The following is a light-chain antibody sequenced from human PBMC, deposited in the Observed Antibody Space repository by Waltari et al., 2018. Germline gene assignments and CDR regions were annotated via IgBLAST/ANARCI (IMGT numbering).Light chain of an antibody. Sequence: QSALTQPASVSGYPGQSITISCTGTSNDVGGYKYVSWYQQHPGKAPKVLIYDVNNRPSGVSNRFSGSKSGNTASLTISGLQAEDEADYFCSSYTSSTSVIFGGGTKVTVL. V-gene: IGLV2-14*03. CDR1: SNDVGGYKY. CDR3: SSYTSSTSVI. J-gene: IGLJ2*01. CDR2: DVN.